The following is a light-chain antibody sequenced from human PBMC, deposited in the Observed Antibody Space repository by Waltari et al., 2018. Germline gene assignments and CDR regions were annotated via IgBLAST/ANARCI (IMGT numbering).Light chain of an antibody. CDR2: DVT. Sequence: SALTQPRSVSGSPGQSVTISCTGTTSDVGVYTYVSWYQHHPGKAPKLMIFDVTQRPSGVPDRFSGSKSANTASLTISGLQAEDEADYYCCSFAGTYTWVFGGGTKVTVL. J-gene: IGLJ3*02. V-gene: IGLV2-11*01. CDR3: CSFAGTYTWV. CDR1: TSDVGVYTY.